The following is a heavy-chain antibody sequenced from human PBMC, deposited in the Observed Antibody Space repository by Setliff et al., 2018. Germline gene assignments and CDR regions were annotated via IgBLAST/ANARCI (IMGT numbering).Heavy chain of an antibody. CDR1: GGTFSSYA. J-gene: IGHJ6*03. D-gene: IGHD3-3*01. CDR2: IIPIFGTA. Sequence: SVKVSCKASGGTFSSYAISWVRQAPGQGLEWMGGIIPIFGTANYAQKFQGRVTITADESTSTAYMELSSLRSEDTAVYYCARDPPHDFWSGYYGRGGYYYYMDVWGKGTTVTVSS. CDR3: ARDPPHDFWSGYYGRGGYYYYMDV. V-gene: IGHV1-69*13.